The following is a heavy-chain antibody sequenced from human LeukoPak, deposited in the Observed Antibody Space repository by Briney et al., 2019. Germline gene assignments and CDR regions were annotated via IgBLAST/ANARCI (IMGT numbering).Heavy chain of an antibody. D-gene: IGHD3-3*01. CDR2: ISWNSGSI. CDR1: GFTFYDYA. J-gene: IGHJ4*02. V-gene: IGHV3-9*01. Sequence: GGSLRLSCAASGFTFYDYAMHWVRQAPGKGLEWVSGISWNSGSIGYADSVKGRFTISRDNAKNSLYLQMNSLRAEDTALYYCAKDMRKTYYDFWSGLFDYWGQGTLVTVSS. CDR3: AKDMRKTYYDFWSGLFDY.